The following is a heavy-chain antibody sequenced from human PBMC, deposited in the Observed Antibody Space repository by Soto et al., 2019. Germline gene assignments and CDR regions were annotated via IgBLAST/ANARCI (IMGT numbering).Heavy chain of an antibody. Sequence: QVQLQESGPGLVQPSGTLSLTCAVSGGSISSTNWWSWVRQSPGKGLEWIGEIYHNGSPDYNPSPKSRVTISVDKSKNHVFLKLTSVTAADTAMYFCGRWLGTSYGMDVWGQGTAVNVSS. D-gene: IGHD3-10*01. CDR2: IYHNGSP. J-gene: IGHJ6*02. CDR1: GGSISSTNW. CDR3: GRWLGTSYGMDV. V-gene: IGHV4-4*02.